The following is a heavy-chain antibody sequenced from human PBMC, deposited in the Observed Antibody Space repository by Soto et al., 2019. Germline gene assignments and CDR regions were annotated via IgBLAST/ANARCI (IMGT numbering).Heavy chain of an antibody. CDR1: GFTFDDYA. Sequence: VQLVESGGGLVQPGRSLRLSCAASGFTFDDYAMHWVRQAPGKGLEWVSGISWNSGSIGYADSVKGRFTISRDNAKNSLYLQMNRRRAEDTALYYCAKDRGLVLSFYFDYWGQGTLVTVSS. V-gene: IGHV3-9*01. J-gene: IGHJ4*02. D-gene: IGHD6-19*01. CDR3: AKDRGLVLSFYFDY. CDR2: ISWNSGSI.